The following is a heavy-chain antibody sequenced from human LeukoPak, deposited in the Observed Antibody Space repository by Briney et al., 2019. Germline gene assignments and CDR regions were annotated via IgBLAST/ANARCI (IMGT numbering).Heavy chain of an antibody. CDR1: GFTFSTYW. J-gene: IGHJ4*02. CDR3: ARDSSGWYYFDY. CDR2: INGDGSST. Sequence: GGSLRLSCAASGFTFSTYWMHWVRQVPGKGLVWVSRINGDGSSTSYADSVKGRFTISRDNAKNTLYLQMNSLRAEDTAVYYCARDSSGWYYFDYWGQGTLVTVSS. D-gene: IGHD6-19*01. V-gene: IGHV3-74*01.